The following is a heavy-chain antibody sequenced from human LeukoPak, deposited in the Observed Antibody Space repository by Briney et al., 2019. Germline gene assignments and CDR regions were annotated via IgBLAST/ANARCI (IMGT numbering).Heavy chain of an antibody. Sequence: ASVKVSCKASGYTFTGYGISWVRQAPGQGLEWMGWISAYNGNTNYAQKLQGRVTMTTDTSTSTAYMELRSLRSDDTAVYYCARVGPAAGTVDYWGQGPLVTVSS. D-gene: IGHD1-7*01. V-gene: IGHV1-18*01. J-gene: IGHJ4*02. CDR3: ARVGPAAGTVDY. CDR2: ISAYNGNT. CDR1: GYTFTGYG.